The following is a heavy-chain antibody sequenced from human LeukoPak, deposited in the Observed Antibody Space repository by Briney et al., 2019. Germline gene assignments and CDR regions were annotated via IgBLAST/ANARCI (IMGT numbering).Heavy chain of an antibody. V-gene: IGHV6-1*01. J-gene: IGHJ4*02. CDR3: ARDRGSGEIQLSGNFDY. D-gene: IGHD5-18*01. Sequence: SQTLSLTCAISGDSVSSHSAAWNWIRQSPSRGLEWLGRTYYRSKWYNDYAVSVKSRITINPDTSNNQFSLQLNSVTPEDTAVYYCARDRGSGEIQLSGNFDYWGQGTLVTVSS. CDR1: GDSVSSHSAA. CDR2: TYYRSKWYN.